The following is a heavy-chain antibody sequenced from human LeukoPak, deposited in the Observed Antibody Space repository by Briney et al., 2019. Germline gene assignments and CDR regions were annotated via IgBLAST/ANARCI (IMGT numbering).Heavy chain of an antibody. CDR1: GFTVSSNY. Sequence: GGSLRLSCAASGFTVSSNYMSWVRQAPGKGLEWVSVIYSGGSTYYADSVKGRFTISRDNSKNTLYLQMGSLRTEDMAVYYCARGSGWFNHYYMDVWGKGTTVTISS. D-gene: IGHD6-19*01. CDR2: IYSGGST. J-gene: IGHJ6*03. CDR3: ARGSGWFNHYYMDV. V-gene: IGHV3-66*01.